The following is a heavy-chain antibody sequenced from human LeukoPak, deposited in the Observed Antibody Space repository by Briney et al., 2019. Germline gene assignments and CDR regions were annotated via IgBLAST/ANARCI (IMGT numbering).Heavy chain of an antibody. CDR3: AKIATRAGYYYYHMDV. V-gene: IGHV1-46*01. J-gene: IGHJ6*03. Sequence: ASVKVSCKASGYTITNNYMHWVRQAPGQGLEWMGVINPSGTGTSYAQKFQGRITMSRDTSTSTVYMELSSLRSEDTALYYCAKIATRAGYYYYHMDVWGKGTTVTVSS. CDR1: GYTITNNY. D-gene: IGHD1-1*01. CDR2: INPSGTGT.